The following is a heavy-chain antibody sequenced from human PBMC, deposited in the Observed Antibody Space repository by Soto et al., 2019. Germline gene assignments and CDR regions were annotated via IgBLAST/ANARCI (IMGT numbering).Heavy chain of an antibody. CDR3: ARLGYYYYYMDV. CDR2: INHSGST. CDR1: GGSFSGYY. V-gene: IGHV4-34*01. D-gene: IGHD3-10*01. Sequence: SETLSLTCAVYGGSFSGYYWSWIRQLPGKGLEWIGEINHSGSTNYNPSLKSRVTISVDTSKNQFSLKLSSVTAADTAVYYCARLGYYYYYMDVWGTGTTVTVSS. J-gene: IGHJ6*03.